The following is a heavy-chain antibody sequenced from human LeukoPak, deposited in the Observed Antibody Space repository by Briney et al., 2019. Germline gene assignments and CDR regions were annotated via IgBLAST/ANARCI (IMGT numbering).Heavy chain of an antibody. CDR3: ARGTVTTVSYYYYYMDV. CDR2: ISSSSSTI. D-gene: IGHD4-17*01. J-gene: IGHJ6*03. CDR1: GFTFSSYS. Sequence: PGGSLRLSCAASGFTFSSYSMNWVRQAPGKGLEWVSYISSSSSTIYYADSVKGRFTISRDNAKNSLYLQMTSLRAEDTAVYYCARGTVTTVSYYYYYMDVWGKGTTVTVPS. V-gene: IGHV3-48*01.